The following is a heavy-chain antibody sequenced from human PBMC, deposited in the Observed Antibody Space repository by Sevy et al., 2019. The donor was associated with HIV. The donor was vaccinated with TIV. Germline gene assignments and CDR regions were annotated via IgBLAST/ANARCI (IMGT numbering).Heavy chain of an antibody. CDR2: ISSSSSYI. CDR1: GFTFSSYS. J-gene: IGHJ3*02. D-gene: IGHD6-6*01. Sequence: GGSLRLSCAASGFTFSSYSMNWVRQAPGKGLEWVSSISSSSSYIYYADSVKGRFTISRDNAKNSLYLQMNSLRAEDTAVYYCVSSIAARSAGDDAFDIWGQGTMVTVSS. CDR3: VSSIAARSAGDDAFDI. V-gene: IGHV3-21*01.